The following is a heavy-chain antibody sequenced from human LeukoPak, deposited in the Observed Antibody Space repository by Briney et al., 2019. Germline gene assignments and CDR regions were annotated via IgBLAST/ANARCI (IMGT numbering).Heavy chain of an antibody. CDR1: GYTFTSYA. J-gene: IGHJ4*02. V-gene: IGHV1-3*01. CDR2: INAGNGNT. D-gene: IGHD6-19*01. CDR3: ATDSPSGWPPRD. Sequence: ASVKVSCKASGYTFTSYAMHWVRQAPGQRLEWMGWINAGNGNTKYSQKFQGRVTITRDTSASTAYMELSSLRSEDTAVYYCATDSPSGWPPRDWGQGTLVTVSS.